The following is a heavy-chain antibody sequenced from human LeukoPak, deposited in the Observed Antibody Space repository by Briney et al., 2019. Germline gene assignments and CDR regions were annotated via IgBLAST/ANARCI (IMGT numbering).Heavy chain of an antibody. CDR3: VRDHVAIQWFGEGGFDP. CDR1: GYIFTDYY. J-gene: IGHJ5*02. Sequence: ASVKVSCKASGYIFTDYYVHWVRQAPGQGLEWMGWFNPDTGGTNSVQKFQGRVTMNGDTSLRTAYMELSRLTSDDTAVYYCVRDHVAIQWFGEGGFDPWGQGTLVTVSS. D-gene: IGHD3-10*01. CDR2: FNPDTGGT. V-gene: IGHV1-2*02.